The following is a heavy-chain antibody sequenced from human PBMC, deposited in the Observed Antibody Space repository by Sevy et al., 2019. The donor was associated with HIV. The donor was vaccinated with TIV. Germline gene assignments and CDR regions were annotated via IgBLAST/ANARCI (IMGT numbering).Heavy chain of an antibody. CDR1: GFTFSSYA. J-gene: IGHJ5*02. CDR2: ISGSGGST. D-gene: IGHD3-10*01. CDR3: ADLYYYGSGSPYR. V-gene: IGHV3-23*01. Sequence: GGSLRLSCAASGFTFSSYAMSWVRQAPGKGLEWVAAISGSGGSTYYADSVKGRFTISRDNSKNTVYLKMNSLRAEDTAVYNCADLYYYGSGSPYRWGQGTLVTVSS.